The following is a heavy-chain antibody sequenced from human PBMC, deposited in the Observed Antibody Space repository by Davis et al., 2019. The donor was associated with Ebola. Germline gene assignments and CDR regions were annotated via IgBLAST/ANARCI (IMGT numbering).Heavy chain of an antibody. J-gene: IGHJ6*02. D-gene: IGHD2-2*01. CDR1: GFTFSGSA. Sequence: LSLTCAASGFTFSGSAMHWVRQASGKGLEWVGRIRSKANSYATAYAASVKGRFTISRDDSKNTAYLQMNSLKTEDTAVYYCTMNIPAAMGGMDVWDQGTTVTVSS. CDR3: TMNIPAAMGGMDV. CDR2: IRSKANSYAT. V-gene: IGHV3-73*01.